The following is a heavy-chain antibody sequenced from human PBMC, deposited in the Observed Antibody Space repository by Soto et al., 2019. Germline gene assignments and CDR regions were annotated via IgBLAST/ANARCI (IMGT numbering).Heavy chain of an antibody. V-gene: IGHV1-69*01. CDR2: IIPIFGTA. Sequence: QVQLVQSGAEVKKPGSSVKVSCKASGGTFSSYAISWVRQAPGQGLEWMGGIIPIFGTANYAQKFQGRVTITADESTSTAYMELSSLRSEDTAVYYCARDQGEYCSSTSCPSSYYYYGMDVWGQGTTFTVSS. CDR1: GGTFSSYA. D-gene: IGHD2-2*01. J-gene: IGHJ6*02. CDR3: ARDQGEYCSSTSCPSSYYYYGMDV.